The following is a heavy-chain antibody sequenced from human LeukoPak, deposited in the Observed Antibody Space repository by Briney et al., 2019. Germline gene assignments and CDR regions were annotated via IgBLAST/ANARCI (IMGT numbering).Heavy chain of an antibody. D-gene: IGHD6-13*01. CDR2: IYHSGST. J-gene: IGHJ5*02. V-gene: IGHV4-4*02. CDR3: AGRAIIAAAGIDWFDP. Sequence: SGTLSLTCAVSGGSISSSNWWSWVRQPPGKGLEWIGEIYHSGSTNYNPSLKSRVTISVDTSKNQFSLKLSSVTAADTAVYYCAGRAIIAAAGIDWFDPWGQGTLVTVSS. CDR1: GGSISSSNW.